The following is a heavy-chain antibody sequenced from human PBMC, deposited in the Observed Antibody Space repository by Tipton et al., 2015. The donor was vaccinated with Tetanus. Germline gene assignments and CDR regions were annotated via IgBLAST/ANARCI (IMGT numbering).Heavy chain of an antibody. CDR3: ARDSGGWDYYYYGMDV. Sequence: SLRLSCAASGFSFDDYTMHWVRQAPGKGLEWVSLISWDGGTTYYADSVKGRFTIPRDNAKNSLYLQMNSLRAEDTAVYYCARDSGGWDYYYYGMDVWGQGTTVTVSS. CDR2: ISWDGGTT. D-gene: IGHD6-19*01. V-gene: IGHV3-43*01. CDR1: GFSFDDYT. J-gene: IGHJ6*02.